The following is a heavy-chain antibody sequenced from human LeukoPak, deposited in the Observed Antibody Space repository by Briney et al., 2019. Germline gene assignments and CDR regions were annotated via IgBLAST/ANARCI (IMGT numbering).Heavy chain of an antibody. D-gene: IGHD1-1*01. CDR3: ARDLDVDDAFDI. J-gene: IGHJ3*02. CDR1: GFTFSSYS. Sequence: PGGSLRLSCAASGFTFSSYSMNWVRQAPGKGLEWVSSISSSSSYIYYADSVKGRFTISRDNAKNSLYLQMNSLRAEDTAVYYCARDLDVDDAFDIWGQGTMVTVS. V-gene: IGHV3-21*01. CDR2: ISSSSSYI.